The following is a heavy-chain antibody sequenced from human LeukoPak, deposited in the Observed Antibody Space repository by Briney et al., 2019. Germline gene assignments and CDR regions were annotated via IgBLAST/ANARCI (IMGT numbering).Heavy chain of an antibody. CDR2: IYSGGST. V-gene: IGHV3-66*01. CDR3: SSLTHSSFDF. CDR1: GFTVSSNS. J-gene: IGHJ4*02. Sequence: GGSLSLSCAASGFTVSSNSMSWVRQAPGKGLEWVSVIYSGGSTFYADSVKGRFTISRDNSKNTLYLQMNSLRAEDTAVYYCSSLTHSSFDFWGQGTLVTVSS. D-gene: IGHD2-21*01.